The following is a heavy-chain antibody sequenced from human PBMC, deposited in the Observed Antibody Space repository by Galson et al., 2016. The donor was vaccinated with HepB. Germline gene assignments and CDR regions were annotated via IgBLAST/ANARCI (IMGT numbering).Heavy chain of an antibody. CDR1: GGSSSTYY. V-gene: IGHV4-34*03. CDR3: TGGVPDY. D-gene: IGHD3-16*01. CDR2: IHHSGST. J-gene: IGHJ4*02. Sequence: ETLSLTCDVYGGSSSTYYWTWIRQPPGKGLEWSGEIHHSGSTNYNPSLKSRLTLSVDNSKNQFSLMLTSVTAADTAVYYCTGGVPDYWGQGTLVTVSS.